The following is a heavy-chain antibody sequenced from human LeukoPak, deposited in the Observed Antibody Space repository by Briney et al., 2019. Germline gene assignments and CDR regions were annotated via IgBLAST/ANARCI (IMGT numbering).Heavy chain of an antibody. V-gene: IGHV3-74*01. CDR3: ATGHSYGYDY. Sequence: GGSLRLSCAASGLTFSDFWMHWVRQPPGKGLVWFALVKGDGRTTIYADSVKGRFTISRDNAKNTLYLQMNSLRADDSGVYYCATGHSYGYDYWGQGVLVTVSS. J-gene: IGHJ4*02. CDR2: VKGDGRTT. CDR1: GLTFSDFW. D-gene: IGHD5-18*01.